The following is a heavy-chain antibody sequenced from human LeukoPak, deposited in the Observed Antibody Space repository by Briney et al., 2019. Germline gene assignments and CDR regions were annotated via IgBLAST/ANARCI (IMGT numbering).Heavy chain of an antibody. J-gene: IGHJ4*02. CDR3: ATSGGYYSQYFDY. V-gene: IGHV3-30-3*01. D-gene: IGHD3-22*01. CDR1: GFTFSSYA. Sequence: GGSLRLSCAASGFTFSSYAMHWVRQAPGKGLEWVAVISYDGSNKYYADSVKGRFTISRDNSKNTLYLQMNSLRAEDTAVYYCATSGGYYSQYFDYWGQGTLVTVSS. CDR2: ISYDGSNK.